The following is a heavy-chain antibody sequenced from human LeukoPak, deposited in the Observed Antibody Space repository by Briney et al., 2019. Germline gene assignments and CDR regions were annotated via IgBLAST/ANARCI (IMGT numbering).Heavy chain of an antibody. CDR1: GFPFSGYW. CDR3: SRSLDY. V-gene: IGHV3-7*01. Sequence: PGGSLRLSCVASGFPFSGYWMDWVRQAPGKGMEWVASINQDGTNQYFAASVKGRFSISRDNAKNSLYLQMNSLRAEDTAVYYCSRSLDYLGQGALVTVSS. J-gene: IGHJ4*02. CDR2: INQDGTNQ.